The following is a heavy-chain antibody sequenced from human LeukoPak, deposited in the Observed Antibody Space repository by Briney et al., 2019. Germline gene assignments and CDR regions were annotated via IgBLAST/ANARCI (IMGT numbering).Heavy chain of an antibody. D-gene: IGHD3-3*01. Sequence: GGSLRLSCAASGFTFSNYWMHWIRQVPGKGLVWVSHIKYDGSATNYADSVKGRFTVSRDNAKNTLYLQMNSLRAEDTAVYYCVSGSLQSGYNFDYWGQGALVTVSS. V-gene: IGHV3-74*01. CDR2: IKYDGSAT. J-gene: IGHJ4*02. CDR1: GFTFSNYW. CDR3: VSGSLQSGYNFDY.